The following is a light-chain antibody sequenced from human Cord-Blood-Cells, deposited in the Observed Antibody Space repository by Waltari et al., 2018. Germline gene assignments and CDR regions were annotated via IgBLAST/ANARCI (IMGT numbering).Light chain of an antibody. J-gene: IGKJ1*01. CDR1: ESISSY. CDR3: QQSHSTPRT. V-gene: IGKV1-39*01. CDR2: AAS. Sequence: DIHMNKSPPSLPASVGERVTITCRGSESISSYLNWYQQKPGKAPKLPIYAASSLQSVVPPRFSGSGSGTDFTLTLSSLQPEDFATYYCQQSHSTPRTFRQGTKVEIK.